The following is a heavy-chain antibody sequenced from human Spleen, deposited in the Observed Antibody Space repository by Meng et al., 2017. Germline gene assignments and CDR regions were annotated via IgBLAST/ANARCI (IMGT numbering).Heavy chain of an antibody. CDR3: ARRRGYCSILDAFDI. CDR1: GYTFTGYY. J-gene: IGHJ3*02. CDR2: INPNSGGT. Sequence: ASVKVSCKASGYTFTGYYMHWVRQAPGQGLEWMGWINPNSGGTNYAQKFQGRVTMTRDTSISTAYMELSRLRSDDTAVYYCARRRGYCSILDAFDIWGQGTMVTVSS. D-gene: IGHD6-13*01. V-gene: IGHV1-2*02.